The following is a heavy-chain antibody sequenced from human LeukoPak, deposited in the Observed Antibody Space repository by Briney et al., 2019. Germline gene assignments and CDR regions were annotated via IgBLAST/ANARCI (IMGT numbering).Heavy chain of an antibody. V-gene: IGHV1-69*05. J-gene: IGHJ4*02. CDR3: ARGQGYNYAPFDY. CDR1: GGTFSSYA. CDR2: IIPIFGTA. D-gene: IGHD5-18*01. Sequence: GSSVKVSCKASGGTFSSYAISWVRQAPGQGLEWMGGIIPIFGTANNAQKFQGRVTITTDESTSTAYMELSSLRPEDTAVYYCARGQGYNYAPFDYWGQGTLVTVSS.